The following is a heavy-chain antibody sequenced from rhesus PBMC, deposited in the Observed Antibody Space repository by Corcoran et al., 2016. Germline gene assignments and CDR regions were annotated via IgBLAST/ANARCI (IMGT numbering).Heavy chain of an antibody. CDR2: ISNGGGST. Sequence: EVRLVESGGGLAKPGGSLRLSCAASGFTFSAYDRDWVRQAPGQGLEWVSRISNGGGSTWYVDSVKDRFTISRENANNILYLQMDSLRAEDTAVYFCVRAIGYWGQGVLVTVSS. CDR3: VRAIGY. J-gene: IGHJ4*01. V-gene: IGHV3-178*01. CDR1: GFTFSAYD.